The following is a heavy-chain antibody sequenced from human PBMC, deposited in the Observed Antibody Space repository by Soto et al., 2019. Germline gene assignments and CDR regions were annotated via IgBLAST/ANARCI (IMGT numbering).Heavy chain of an antibody. CDR2: IYWDDEK. Sequence: QITLKESGPTLVKPTQTLTLTCTFSGFSLTTRGVGVGWIRQPPGKALECLALIYWDDEKRYSPSLQSRLSITKDTSKNQVVLTMTNVDPVDTATYYCAHIPNYYQYYWFDPWGQGTLVSVSS. CDR3: AHIPNYYQYYWFDP. CDR1: GFSLTTRGVG. V-gene: IGHV2-5*02. J-gene: IGHJ5*02. D-gene: IGHD3-10*01.